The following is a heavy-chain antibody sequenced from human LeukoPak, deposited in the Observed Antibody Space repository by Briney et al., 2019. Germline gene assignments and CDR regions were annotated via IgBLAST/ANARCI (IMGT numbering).Heavy chain of an antibody. V-gene: IGHV4-4*07. J-gene: IGHJ3*02. CDR3: ARGPGSGRHQLPEAFDI. CDR1: GDSISSYY. CDR2: IYSSGST. Sequence: SETQSLTCTVSGDSISSYYWSWIRQPAGKGLEYIGRIYSSGSTNYNPSLKSRVTMSVDTSKSQFSLNLSSVTAADTAVYYCARGPGSGRHQLPEAFDIWGKGRMVTVSS. D-gene: IGHD6-19*01.